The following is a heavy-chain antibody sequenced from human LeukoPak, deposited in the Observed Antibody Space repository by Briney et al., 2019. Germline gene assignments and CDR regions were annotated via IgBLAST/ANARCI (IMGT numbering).Heavy chain of an antibody. D-gene: IGHD2-2*01. Sequence: ASVKVSCKASGYTFTSYYMHWVRQAPGQGLEWMGIINPSGGSTSYAQKFQGRVTMTRDTSTSTVYMGLSSLRSEDTAVYYCARVQASGDIVVVPAGFDPWGQGTLVTVSS. CDR3: ARVQASGDIVVVPAGFDP. CDR1: GYTFTSYY. J-gene: IGHJ5*02. CDR2: INPSGGST. V-gene: IGHV1-46*01.